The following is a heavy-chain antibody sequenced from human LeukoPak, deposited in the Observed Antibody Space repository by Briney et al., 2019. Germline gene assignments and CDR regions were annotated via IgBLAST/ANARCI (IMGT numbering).Heavy chain of an antibody. CDR1: GASISSGYW. V-gene: IGHV4-4*02. CDR3: ARDDTGVIRGIRFHY. D-gene: IGHD3-10*01. Sequence: SETLSLTCAVSGASISSGYWWSWVRQPPGKGLERIGESYHSGSTNHNPSLKGRVTISVDKSKSQFSLNLSSVTAADTAVYYCARDDTGVIRGIRFHYWGQGTLVTVSS. J-gene: IGHJ4*02. CDR2: SYHSGST.